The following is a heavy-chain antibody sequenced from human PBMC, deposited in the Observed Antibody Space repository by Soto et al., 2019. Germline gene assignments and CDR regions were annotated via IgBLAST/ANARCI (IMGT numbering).Heavy chain of an antibody. CDR2: ISAYNGNT. J-gene: IGHJ4*02. D-gene: IGHD5-12*01. Sequence: VASVKVSCKASGYTFTSYGISWVRQAPGQGLEWMGWISAYNGNTNYAQKLQGRVTMTTDTSTSTAYMELRSLRSDDTAVYYCARADGYSGYDPAPDYWGQGTLVTVSS. CDR3: ARADGYSGYDPAPDY. V-gene: IGHV1-18*01. CDR1: GYTFTSYG.